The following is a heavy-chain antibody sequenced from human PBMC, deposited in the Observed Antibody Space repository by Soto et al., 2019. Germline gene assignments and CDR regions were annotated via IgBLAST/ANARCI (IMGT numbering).Heavy chain of an antibody. CDR2: IWYDGSNK. CDR3: ARDLGVWTGSIGVWDYGMDV. V-gene: IGHV3-33*01. Sequence: HPGWSLRLSCAASGFTFSSYGMHWVRQAPGKGLEWVAVIWYDGSNKYYADSVKGRFTISRDNSKNTLYLQMNSLRAEDTAVYYCARDLGVWTGSIGVWDYGMDVWGQGTTVTVSS. D-gene: IGHD2-8*01. CDR1: GFTFSSYG. J-gene: IGHJ6*02.